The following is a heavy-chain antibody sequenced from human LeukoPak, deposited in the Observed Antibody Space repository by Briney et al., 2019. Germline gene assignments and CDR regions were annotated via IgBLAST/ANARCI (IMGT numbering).Heavy chain of an antibody. Sequence: SETLSLTCTVSGYSISSGYYWGWIRQPPGKGLEWIGSIYHSGSTYYNPSLKSRITISVDTSKNQFSLKLSSVTAADTSVYYCARGGYSGYDWGGYFDYWGQGTLVTVSS. CDR2: IYHSGST. CDR1: GYSISSGYY. CDR3: ARGGYSGYDWGGYFDY. J-gene: IGHJ4*02. V-gene: IGHV4-38-2*02. D-gene: IGHD5-12*01.